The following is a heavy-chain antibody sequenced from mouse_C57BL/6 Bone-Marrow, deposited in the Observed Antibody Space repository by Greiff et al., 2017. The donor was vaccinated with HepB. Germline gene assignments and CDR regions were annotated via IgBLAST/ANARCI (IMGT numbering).Heavy chain of an antibody. CDR1: GFTFSSYT. CDR3: ARQDSNSFAY. V-gene: IGHV5-9*01. D-gene: IGHD2-5*01. J-gene: IGHJ3*01. CDR2: ISGGGGNT. Sequence: EVQRVESGGGLVKPGGSLKLSCAASGFTFSSYTMSWVRQTPEKRLEWVATISGGGGNTYYPDSVKGRFTISRDNAKNTLYLQMSSLRSEDTALYYCARQDSNSFAYWGQGTLVTVSA.